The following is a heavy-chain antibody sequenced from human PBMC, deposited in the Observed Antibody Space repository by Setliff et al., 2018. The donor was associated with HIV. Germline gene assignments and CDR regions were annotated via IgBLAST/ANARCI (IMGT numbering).Heavy chain of an antibody. CDR2: ISYDGSNK. CDR1: GFTFSSYG. J-gene: IGHJ4*02. V-gene: IGHV3-30*03. Sequence: GGSLRLSCAASGFTFSSYGMHWVRQAPGKGLEWVAVISYDGSNKYYADSVKGRFTISRDNSKNTLYLQVNSLRAEDTAAYYCARSWGVSYYGSGDVTPAAYWGQGTLVTVSS. D-gene: IGHD3-10*01. CDR3: ARSWGVSYYGSGDVTPAAY.